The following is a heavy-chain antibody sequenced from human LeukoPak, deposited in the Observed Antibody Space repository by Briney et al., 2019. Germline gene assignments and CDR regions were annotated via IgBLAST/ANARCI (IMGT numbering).Heavy chain of an antibody. CDR1: GFTFSSYS. V-gene: IGHV3-21*01. CDR2: ISSSSSYI. D-gene: IGHD3-22*01. CDR3: VRVYYDSSGYYYPDY. Sequence: GGSLRLSCAASGFTFSSYSMNWVRQAPGKGLEWVSSISSSSSYIYYADSVKGRFTISRDNAKNSLYLQMNSLRAEDTAVYYCVRVYYDSSGYYYPDYWGQGTLVTVSS. J-gene: IGHJ4*02.